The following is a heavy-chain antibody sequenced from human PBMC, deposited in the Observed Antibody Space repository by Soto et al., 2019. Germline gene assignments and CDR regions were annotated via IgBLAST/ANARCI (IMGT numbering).Heavy chain of an antibody. CDR1: GGFVNLDYW. V-gene: IGHV4-4*02. J-gene: IGHJ5*02. Sequence: SETLSLTCVVSGGFVNLDYWWSWVRQSPGKGLEWIGEVHRSGATNYIQSLTSRLTMSVDRSGNQVSLELASVAASDTAMYYCARRGRSGRVHQLIWFDPWGQGTLVTVSS. CDR3: ARRGRSGRVHQLIWFDP. CDR2: VHRSGAT. D-gene: IGHD1-1*01.